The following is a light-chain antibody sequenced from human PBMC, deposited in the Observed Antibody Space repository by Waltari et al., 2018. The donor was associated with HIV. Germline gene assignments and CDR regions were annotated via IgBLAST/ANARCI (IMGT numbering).Light chain of an antibody. CDR1: SLDVGLYPL. CDR3: CSYAGDGILYV. V-gene: IGLV2-23*02. CDR2: EIK. J-gene: IGLJ6*01. Sequence: QSALSQPASVSGSPGQSVTVSCSGTSLDVGLYPLIPWYPHPPGKGPQLPVPSLHQHPPGKGPKLLVHEIKKRPSGVSDRFSGSRSGNTAFLTISGLQPDDEASYFCCSYAGDGILYVCGSGTTVTVL.